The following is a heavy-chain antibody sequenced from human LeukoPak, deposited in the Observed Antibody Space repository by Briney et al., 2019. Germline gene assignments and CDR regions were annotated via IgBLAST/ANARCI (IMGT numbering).Heavy chain of an antibody. CDR3: ARDHDNFFDY. D-gene: IGHD3-9*01. V-gene: IGHV3-23*01. J-gene: IGHJ4*02. CDR1: GFTFSGYA. CDR2: ITTSGDNA. Sequence: PGGSLRLSCAASGFTFSGYAMSWVRQAPGKGLEWVSAITTSGDNAYYVDSVKGRFTMSRGNSKNTLYLQMNSLGADDTAVYYCARDHDNFFDYWGQGTLVSVST.